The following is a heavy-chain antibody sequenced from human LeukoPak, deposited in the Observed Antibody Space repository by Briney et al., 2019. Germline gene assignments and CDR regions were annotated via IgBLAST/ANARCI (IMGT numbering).Heavy chain of an antibody. CDR2: ISKSGSTI. V-gene: IGHV3-11*04. Sequence: GGSLRLSCAASGFTFSDYYMSWIRQAPGKGLEWLSYISKSGSTIYYADSMKGRFTISRDNAKNSLYLQMNGLRGEDTAVYYCARGRYCSSTSCHYFDYWGQGTLVTVSS. CDR1: GFTFSDYY. CDR3: ARGRYCSSTSCHYFDY. J-gene: IGHJ4*02. D-gene: IGHD2-2*01.